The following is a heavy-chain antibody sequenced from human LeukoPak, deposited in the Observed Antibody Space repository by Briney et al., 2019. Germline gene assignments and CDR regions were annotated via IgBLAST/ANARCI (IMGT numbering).Heavy chain of an antibody. CDR1: GFSISSYW. V-gene: IGHV3-74*01. D-gene: IGHD4-11*01. J-gene: IGHJ4*02. CDR3: TRDRTTITLFEL. Sequence: PGGSLRLSCVASGFSISSYWMHWVRQVPGKGLVWVSRISPDGSTTGYADSVKGRFTASRDNARNTLYLQINSLRAEDSAVYYCTRDRTTITLFELWGQGTLVTVSS. CDR2: ISPDGSTT.